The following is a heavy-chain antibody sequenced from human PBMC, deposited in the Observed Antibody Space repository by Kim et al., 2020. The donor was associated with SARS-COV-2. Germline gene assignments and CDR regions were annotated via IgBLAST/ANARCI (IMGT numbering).Heavy chain of an antibody. CDR3: ARGDSSSWLYWYFDL. Sequence: QKFQSRVTITRDTSASTAYMELSSLRSEDTAVYYCARGDSSSWLYWYFDLWGRGTLVTVSS. J-gene: IGHJ2*01. D-gene: IGHD6-13*01. V-gene: IGHV1-3*01.